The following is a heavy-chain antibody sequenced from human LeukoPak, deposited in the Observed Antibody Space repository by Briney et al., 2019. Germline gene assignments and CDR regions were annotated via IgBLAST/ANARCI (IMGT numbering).Heavy chain of an antibody. CDR1: GFIFNSYS. CDR3: ARDKNGYYYYGMDV. CDR2: ISSSSSTI. V-gene: IGHV3-48*02. D-gene: IGHD2-8*01. Sequence: EGSLRLSCAASGFIFNSYSMNWVRQAPGKGLEWVSYISSSSSTIYYADSVKGRFTISRDNAKNSLYLQMNSLRDEDTAVYYCARDKNGYYYYGMDVWGQGTTVTVSS. J-gene: IGHJ6*02.